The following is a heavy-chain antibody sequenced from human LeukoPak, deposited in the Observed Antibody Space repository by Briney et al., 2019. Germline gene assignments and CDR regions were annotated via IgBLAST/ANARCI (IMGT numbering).Heavy chain of an antibody. D-gene: IGHD3-22*01. J-gene: IGHJ3*02. CDR2: ISSSGSSI. CDR3: ARDSHKFDSSGYYPDAFDI. CDR1: GLTFSSYE. V-gene: IGHV3-48*03. Sequence: PGGSLRLSCAASGLTFSSYEMNWVRQAPGKGLEWVSYISSSGSSIYYADSVKGRFTLSRDNAKKSLYLQMHSLRAEDTAVYYCARDSHKFDSSGYYPDAFDIWGQGTMVTVS.